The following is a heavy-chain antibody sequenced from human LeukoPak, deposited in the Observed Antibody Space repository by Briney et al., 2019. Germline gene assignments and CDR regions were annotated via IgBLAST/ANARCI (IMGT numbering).Heavy chain of an antibody. Sequence: AGGSLTLSCAASGFTFSNYEMNWVRQAPGKGLEWVSYSSSSGSSTYYADSVKGRFTISRDNAKNSLYLQMNSLRAEDTAVYYCARDGFDSSGYYGREYWGQGTLVTVSS. V-gene: IGHV3-48*03. D-gene: IGHD3-22*01. CDR3: ARDGFDSSGYYGREY. CDR2: SSSSGSST. J-gene: IGHJ4*02. CDR1: GFTFSNYE.